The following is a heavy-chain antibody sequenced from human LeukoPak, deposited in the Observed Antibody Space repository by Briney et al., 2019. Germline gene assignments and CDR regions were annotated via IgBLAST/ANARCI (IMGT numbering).Heavy chain of an antibody. D-gene: IGHD6-19*01. Sequence: GASVKVSCKASGGTFMNYAISWVRRAPGQGLEWMGGIIPIFGTANYAQKFQDRVTITADESTSTAYMEMSSLRSEDTAVYYCARLGWYVPPGYWGQGTLVTVSS. V-gene: IGHV1-69*13. CDR3: ARLGWYVPPGY. CDR2: IIPIFGTA. CDR1: GGTFMNYA. J-gene: IGHJ4*02.